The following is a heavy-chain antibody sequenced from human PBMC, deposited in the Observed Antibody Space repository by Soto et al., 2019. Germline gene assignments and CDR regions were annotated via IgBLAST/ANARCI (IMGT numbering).Heavy chain of an antibody. D-gene: IGHD6-13*01. Sequence: EVQLLESGGSLVQPGGSLRLSCAASGFSFSSDAMSWARQAPRKGLEWVSGISGSGGSTNYADSVKGRFTISRDNSKNTLYLQMNSLRAEDTAVYYCAKTPSSSWPNHYFDYWGQGTLVTVSS. V-gene: IGHV3-23*01. CDR2: ISGSGGST. J-gene: IGHJ4*02. CDR1: GFSFSSDA. CDR3: AKTPSSSWPNHYFDY.